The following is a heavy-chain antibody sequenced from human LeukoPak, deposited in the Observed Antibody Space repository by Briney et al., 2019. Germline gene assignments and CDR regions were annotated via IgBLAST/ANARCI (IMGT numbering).Heavy chain of an antibody. CDR2: TYYRSRWYN. CDR1: GDSVSSNSAA. Sequence: SQTLSLTCAISGDSVSSNSAAWNWIRQSPSRGLEWLGRTYYRSRWYNDYAVSVESRIIINPDTSKNQFSLQLKSVTPEDTAVYYCARLFASGVDYWGQGTLVTVSS. CDR3: ARLFASGVDY. D-gene: IGHD3-10*01. J-gene: IGHJ4*02. V-gene: IGHV6-1*01.